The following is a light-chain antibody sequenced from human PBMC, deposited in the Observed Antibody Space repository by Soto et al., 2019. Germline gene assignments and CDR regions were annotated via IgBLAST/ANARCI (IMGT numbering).Light chain of an antibody. CDR3: QSYDSSLSASVL. V-gene: IGLV1-40*01. Sequence: QSVLTQPPSVSGAPGQRVTISCTGSNSNIGAGYAVHWYQQLPGRAPKLLIFDNSDRPSGVPDRFSGSKSGTSASLAITGLQAEDEADYYCQSYDSSLSASVLFGGGTKLTVL. CDR2: DNS. J-gene: IGLJ2*01. CDR1: NSNIGAGYA.